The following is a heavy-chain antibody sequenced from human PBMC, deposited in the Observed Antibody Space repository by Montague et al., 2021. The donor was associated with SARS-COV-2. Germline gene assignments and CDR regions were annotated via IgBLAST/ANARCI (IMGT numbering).Heavy chain of an antibody. CDR1: GGSISSGGYY. V-gene: IGHV4-31*03. CDR3: ATESLGYCSSTSCYGPHYGMGF. J-gene: IGHJ6*02. Sequence: TLSLTCTVSGGSISSGGYYWSWIRQHPGKGLEWIGYIYYSGSTYYNPSLKSRVTISVDTSKNQFSLKLSSVTAADTAVYYCATESLGYCSSTSCYGPHYGMGFWGQGTTVTVSS. D-gene: IGHD2-2*01. CDR2: IYYSGST.